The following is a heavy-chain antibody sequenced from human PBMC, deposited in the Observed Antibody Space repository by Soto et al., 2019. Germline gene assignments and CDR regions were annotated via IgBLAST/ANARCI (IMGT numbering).Heavy chain of an antibody. CDR2: INAGNGNT. Sequence: QVQLVQSGAEVKKPGASVKVSCKASGYTFTSYAMHWVRQAPGQRLEWMGWINAGNGNTIYSQKFQGRVTITRDTSASTAYMEVSSLRSEDTAVYYCAGAQDIVVVPAARPYDFWGQGTLVTVSS. V-gene: IGHV1-3*01. J-gene: IGHJ4*02. CDR3: AGAQDIVVVPAARPYDF. D-gene: IGHD2-2*01. CDR1: GYTFTSYA.